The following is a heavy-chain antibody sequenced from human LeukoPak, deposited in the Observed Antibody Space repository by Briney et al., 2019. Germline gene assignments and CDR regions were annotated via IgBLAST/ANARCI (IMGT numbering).Heavy chain of an antibody. CDR2: ISYDGSNK. D-gene: IGHD5-12*01. CDR1: GFTFSSYA. J-gene: IGHJ4*02. Sequence: GGSLRLSCAASGFTFSSYAMHWVRQAPGKGLEWVAVISYDGSNKYYADSVKGRFTISRDNSKNTLYPQMNSLRAEDTAVYYCARDTHSGYDYFDYWGQGTLVTVSS. CDR3: ARDTHSGYDYFDY. V-gene: IGHV3-30-3*01.